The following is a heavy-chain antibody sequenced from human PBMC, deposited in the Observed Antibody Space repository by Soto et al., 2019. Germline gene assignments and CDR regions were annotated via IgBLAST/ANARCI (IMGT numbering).Heavy chain of an antibody. Sequence: PTETLSLTCTVSGGSISSSSYYWGWIRQPPGKGLEWIGSIYYSGSTYYNPSLKSRVTISVDTSKNQFSLKLSSVTAADTAVYYCARLRWGYYYGMDVWGQGTTVTVLL. J-gene: IGHJ6*02. CDR2: IYYSGST. D-gene: IGHD1-26*01. V-gene: IGHV4-39*01. CDR1: GGSISSSSYY. CDR3: ARLRWGYYYGMDV.